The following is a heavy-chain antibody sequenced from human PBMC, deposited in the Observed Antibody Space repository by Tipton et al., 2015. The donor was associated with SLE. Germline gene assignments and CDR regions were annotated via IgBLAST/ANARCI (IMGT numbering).Heavy chain of an antibody. CDR1: GYSISSGYY. D-gene: IGHD1/OR15-1a*01. V-gene: IGHV4-61*01. Sequence: TLSLTCAVSGYSISSGYYWSWIRQPPGKGLEWIGYIYYNGDTNYNPSLKSRVAISIDTSRKQFSLKLTSVTAADTAVYYCARGRNSWNNEAFHIWGQGTMVTVSS. CDR3: ARGRNSWNNEAFHI. CDR2: IYYNGDT. J-gene: IGHJ3*02.